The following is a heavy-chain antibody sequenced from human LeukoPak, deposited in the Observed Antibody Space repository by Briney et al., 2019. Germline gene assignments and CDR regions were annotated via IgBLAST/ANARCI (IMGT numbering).Heavy chain of an antibody. CDR3: ARPYGSGSLYGMDV. D-gene: IGHD3-10*01. V-gene: IGHV4-38-2*01. CDR1: GYSISSGYY. Sequence: SETLSLTCAVSGYSISSGYYWGWIRQPPGKGLERIGSIYHSGSTYYNPSLKSRVTISVDTSKNQFSLKLSSVTAADTAVYYCARPYGSGSLYGMDVWGKGTTVTVSS. CDR2: IYHSGST. J-gene: IGHJ6*04.